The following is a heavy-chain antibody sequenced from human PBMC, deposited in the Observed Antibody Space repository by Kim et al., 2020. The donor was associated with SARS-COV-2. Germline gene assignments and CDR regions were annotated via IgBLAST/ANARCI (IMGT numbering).Heavy chain of an antibody. D-gene: IGHD2-2*02. CDR1: GFTFSSYG. V-gene: IGHV3-30*18. Sequence: GGSLRLSCAASGFTFSSYGMHWVRQAPGKGLEWVAVISYDGSNKYYADSVKGRFTISRDNSKNTLYLQMNSLRAEDTAEYYCAKATPVERVVTAVIPNYNTADNYYYYLDAGGTGTTVTASS. CDR2: ISYDGSNK. CDR3: AKATPVERVVTAVIPNYNTADNYYYYLDA. J-gene: IGHJ6*03.